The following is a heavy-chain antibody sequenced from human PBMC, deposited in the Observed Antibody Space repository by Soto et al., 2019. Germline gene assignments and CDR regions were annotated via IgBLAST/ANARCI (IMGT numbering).Heavy chain of an antibody. D-gene: IGHD3-22*01. CDR1: GGTFSNFD. V-gene: IGHV1-69*12. CDR3: ARAQSYYDRSASSSVYHFFDP. CDR2: IIPLFATV. Sequence: QVQLVQSGAEVKKPGSSVKVSCKASGGTFSNFDISWVRQAPGQGLEWVGGIIPLFATVNYAQKFQGRVTITADENTKTAYMELSSLRSDDTAVYFCARAQSYYDRSASSSVYHFFDPWGQGTLVTVSS. J-gene: IGHJ5*02.